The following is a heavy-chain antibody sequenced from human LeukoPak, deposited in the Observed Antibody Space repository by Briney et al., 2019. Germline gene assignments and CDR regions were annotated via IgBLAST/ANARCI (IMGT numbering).Heavy chain of an antibody. CDR2: ISYDGINK. CDR3: AXDFSWXSSSPGGWFDP. Sequence: XXXXSEFSXTSYAMHWVRQAPGKGLEWVAVISYDGINKYYADSVKGRFTMSRDNSKNMLYLQMNSLRTDDTAVYYCAXDFSWXSSSPGGWFDPWGQGTLVTVSS. J-gene: IGHJ5*02. D-gene: IGHD6-6*01. CDR1: EFSXTSYA. V-gene: IGHV3-30*04.